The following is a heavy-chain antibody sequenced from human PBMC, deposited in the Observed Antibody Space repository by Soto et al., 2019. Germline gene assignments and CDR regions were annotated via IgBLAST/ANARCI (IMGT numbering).Heavy chain of an antibody. V-gene: IGHV1-69*06. CDR2: ISPIFGST. CDR3: AGDYGVYDWYGMDV. J-gene: IGHJ6*02. CDR1: GATFRSYA. Sequence: VQLVQSGAEVKKPGTSVKVSCRASGATFRSYAFTWVRQAPGQGLEWVGGISPIFGSTIYARQFQGRVTITADNAARTAYMELNSLSSEDTAIYYCAGDYGVYDWYGMDVWGQGTTVTVSS. D-gene: IGHD4-17*01.